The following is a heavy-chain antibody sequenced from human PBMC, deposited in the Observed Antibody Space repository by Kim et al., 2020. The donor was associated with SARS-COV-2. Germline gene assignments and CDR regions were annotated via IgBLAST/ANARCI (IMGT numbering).Heavy chain of an antibody. J-gene: IGHJ5*02. V-gene: IGHV3-43*02. CDR3: AKAQASIVVVPAAMEFDP. CDR1: GFTFDDYA. Sequence: GGSLRLSCAASGFTFDDYAMHWVRQAPGKGLEWVSLISGDGGSTYYADSVKGRFTISRDNSKNSLYLQMNSLRTEDTALYYCAKAQASIVVVPAAMEFDPWGQGTLVTVSS. CDR2: ISGDGGST. D-gene: IGHD2-2*01.